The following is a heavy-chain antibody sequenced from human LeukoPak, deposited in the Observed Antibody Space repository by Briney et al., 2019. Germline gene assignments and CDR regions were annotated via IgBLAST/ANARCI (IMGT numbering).Heavy chain of an antibody. CDR1: GGSISSGGYY. Sequence: PSETLSLTCTVSGGSISSGGYYWSWIRQHPGKGLEWIGYIYYSGSTYYNPSLKSRVTISVDTSKNQFSLKVSSVTAADTAVYYCAREGGPYRPLDYSGQGTLVTVAS. CDR2: IYYSGST. CDR3: AREGGPYRPLDY. V-gene: IGHV4-31*03. J-gene: IGHJ4*02.